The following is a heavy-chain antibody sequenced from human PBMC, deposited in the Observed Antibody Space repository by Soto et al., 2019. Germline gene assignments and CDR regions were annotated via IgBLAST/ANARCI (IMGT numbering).Heavy chain of an antibody. D-gene: IGHD3-10*01. V-gene: IGHV3-23*01. CDR1: GFTFGSYA. Sequence: GGSLRLSCAASGFTFGSYAMTWFRQAPGKGLQWVSTITHSGSHYAESVKGRFTISRDNSKSTLYLQMNSLRAEDTANYYCVRGSSYGSGTYYNLGFFGPWGQGTQVTVSS. CDR2: ITHSGS. CDR3: VRGSSYGSGTYYNLGFFGP. J-gene: IGHJ5*02.